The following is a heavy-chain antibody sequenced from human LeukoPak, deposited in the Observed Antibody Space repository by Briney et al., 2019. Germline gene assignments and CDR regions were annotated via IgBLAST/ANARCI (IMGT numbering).Heavy chain of an antibody. J-gene: IGHJ4*02. CDR1: GGPISSYY. D-gene: IGHD3-22*01. V-gene: IGHV4-59*01. CDR3: ARATPWLLPGY. CDR2: IYDTGNT. Sequence: PSETLSLTCTVSGGPISSYYWSWVRQPPGKGLEWIGHIYDTGNTNYNPSLESRVTISVDTSKNQFSLRLTSVTAADTAVYFCARATPWLLPGYWGQGTLVTVSS.